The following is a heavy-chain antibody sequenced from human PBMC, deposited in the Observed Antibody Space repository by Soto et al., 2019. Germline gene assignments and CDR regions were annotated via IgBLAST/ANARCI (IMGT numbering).Heavy chain of an antibody. CDR2: IYPGASDT. J-gene: IGHJ4*02. CDR1: GYSFTSYW. CDR3: ARLMKGDIVVVVAATGFDY. V-gene: IGHV5-51*01. D-gene: IGHD2-15*01. Sequence: PGESLKIPCKGSGYSFTSYWIGWVRQMPGKGLEWMGIIYPGASDTRYSPSFQGQVTISADKSISTAYLQWSSLKASDTAMYYCARLMKGDIVVVVAATGFDYWGQGTLVTVSS.